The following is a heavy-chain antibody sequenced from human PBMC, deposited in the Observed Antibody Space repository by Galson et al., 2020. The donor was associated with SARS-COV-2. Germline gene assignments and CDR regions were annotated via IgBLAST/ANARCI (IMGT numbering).Heavy chain of an antibody. Sequence: SETLSLTCTVSGGSISSGGYYWSWLRQHPGTGLEWIGYIYYSGSTYYNPSLKSRVTISVDTSKNQFSLKLSSVTAADTAVYYCARAPTMIVVVIDAFDIWGQGTRVTVSS. CDR2: IYYSGST. CDR1: GGSISSGGYY. CDR3: ARAPTMIVVVIDAFDI. V-gene: IGHV4-31*03. D-gene: IGHD3-22*01. J-gene: IGHJ3*02.